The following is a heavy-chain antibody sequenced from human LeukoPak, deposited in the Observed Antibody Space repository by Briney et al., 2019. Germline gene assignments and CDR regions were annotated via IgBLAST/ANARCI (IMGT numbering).Heavy chain of an antibody. CDR3: ARDMRLRAFDI. Sequence: GGSLRLSCAASGFTFSCYSMNWVRQAPGKGLEWVSSISSSSSYIYYADSVKGRFTISRDNAKNSLYLQMNSLRAEDTAVYYCARDMRLRAFDIWGQGTMVTVSS. J-gene: IGHJ3*02. CDR2: ISSSSSYI. V-gene: IGHV3-21*01. CDR1: GFTFSCYS. D-gene: IGHD2-2*01.